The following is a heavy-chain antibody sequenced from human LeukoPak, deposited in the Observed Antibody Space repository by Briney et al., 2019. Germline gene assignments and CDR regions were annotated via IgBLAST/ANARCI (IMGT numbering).Heavy chain of an antibody. CDR3: ARQISDYYYYYMDV. D-gene: IGHD2/OR15-2a*01. V-gene: IGHV4-39*01. J-gene: IGHJ6*03. CDR1: CGSISTSAFY. CDR2: IYDSGNE. Sequence: SETLSLTCTVSCGSISTSAFYWGWIRQPPGKGLEWIGSIYDSGNEFYNPSLKSRVTISADTSKNQFSLKLNSVTAADTAMYYCARQISDYYYYYMDVWGEGITVTVSS.